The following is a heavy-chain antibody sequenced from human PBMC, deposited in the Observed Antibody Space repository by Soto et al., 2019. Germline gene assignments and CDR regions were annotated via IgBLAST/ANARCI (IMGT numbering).Heavy chain of an antibody. J-gene: IGHJ6*02. CDR1: GFTFSSYG. CDR2: ISYDGSNK. V-gene: IGHV3-30*03. CDR3: AGHYYDSSGPLRHITSYYGMDV. Sequence: HPGGSLRLSCAASGFTFSSYGMHWVRQAPGKGLEWVAVISYDGSNKYYADSVKGRFTISRDNSKNTLYLQMNSLRAEDTAVYYCAGHYYDSSGPLRHITSYYGMDVWGQGTTVTVSS. D-gene: IGHD3-22*01.